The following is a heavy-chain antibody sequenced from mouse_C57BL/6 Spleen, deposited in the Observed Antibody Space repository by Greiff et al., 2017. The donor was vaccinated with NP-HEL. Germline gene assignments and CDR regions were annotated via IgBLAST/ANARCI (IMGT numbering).Heavy chain of an antibody. CDR2: IYPGDGDT. Sequence: VQLQQSGPELVKPGASVKISCKASGYAFSSSWMNWVKQRPGKGLEWIGRIYPGDGDTNYNGKFKGKATLTADKTSSTAYMQLSSLTSEDSAVYVCARSRGTGTSDLDYWGQGTTLTVAS. D-gene: IGHD4-1*01. CDR3: ARSRGTGTSDLDY. CDR1: GYAFSSSW. J-gene: IGHJ2*01. V-gene: IGHV1-82*01.